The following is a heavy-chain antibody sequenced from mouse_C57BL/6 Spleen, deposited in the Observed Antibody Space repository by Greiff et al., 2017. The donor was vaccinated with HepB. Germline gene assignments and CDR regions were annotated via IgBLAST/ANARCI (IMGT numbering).Heavy chain of an antibody. J-gene: IGHJ2*01. V-gene: IGHV1-61*01. Sequence: VQLQQPGAELVRPGSSVKLSCKASGYTFTSYWMDWVKQRPGQGLEWIGNIYPSDSETHYNQKFKDKATLTVDKSSSTAYMQLSSLTSEDSAVYYCARRAYYYGSSYDYWGQGTTLTVSS. CDR3: ARRAYYYGSSYDY. CDR2: IYPSDSET. D-gene: IGHD1-1*01. CDR1: GYTFTSYW.